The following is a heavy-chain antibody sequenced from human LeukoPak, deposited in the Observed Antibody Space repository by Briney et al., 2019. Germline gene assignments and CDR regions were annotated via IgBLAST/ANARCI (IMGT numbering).Heavy chain of an antibody. V-gene: IGHV1-18*01. CDR3: ATTTATSGSSLY. CDR2: ISAYNGNT. D-gene: IGHD6-19*01. J-gene: IGHJ4*02. Sequence: ASVKVSCKASGYTFTSYGISWVRQAPGQGLEWMGWISAYNGNTNYAQKLQGRVTMTTDTSTSTAYMELRSLRSDDTAVFYCATTTATSGSSLYWGQGTLVNVAS. CDR1: GYTFTSYG.